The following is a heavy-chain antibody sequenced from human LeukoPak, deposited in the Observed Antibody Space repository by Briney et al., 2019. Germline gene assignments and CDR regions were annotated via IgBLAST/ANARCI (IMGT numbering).Heavy chain of an antibody. Sequence: PSETLSLTCTVSGGSISSYYLSWIRQPAGKGLEWIGRIYTSGSTNYNPSLKSRVTMSVDTSKNQFSLKLSSVTAADTAVYYCARVGYSSGWYFDLWGRGTLVTVSS. V-gene: IGHV4-4*07. CDR3: ARVGYSSGWYFDL. J-gene: IGHJ2*01. CDR2: IYTSGST. CDR1: GGSISSYY. D-gene: IGHD6-19*01.